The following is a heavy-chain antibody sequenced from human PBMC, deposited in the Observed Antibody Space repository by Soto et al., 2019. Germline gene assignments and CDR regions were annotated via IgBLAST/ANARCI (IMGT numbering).Heavy chain of an antibody. CDR2: IYYSGST. J-gene: IGHJ5*02. CDR3: ARGGSGGSSDWFDP. CDR1: GGSISSYY. V-gene: IGHV4-59*01. D-gene: IGHD2-15*01. Sequence: KPSETLSLTCTVSGGSISSYYWSWIRQPPGKGLEWIGYIYYSGSTNYNPSLKSRVTISVDTSKNQFSLKLSSVTAADTAVYYCARGGSGGSSDWFDPWSQGTLVTVS.